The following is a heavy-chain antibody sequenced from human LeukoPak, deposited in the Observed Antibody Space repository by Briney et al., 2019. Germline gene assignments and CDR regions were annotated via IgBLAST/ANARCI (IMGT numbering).Heavy chain of an antibody. Sequence: GSLRLSCAASGFTFSSYSMNWVRQAPGKGLEWVSSISSSSSYIYYADSVKGRFTISRDNAKNSLYLQMNSLRAEDTAVYYCARGSDIVLMVYAIDFDYWGQGTLVTVSS. CDR1: GFTFSSYS. D-gene: IGHD2-8*01. CDR2: ISSSSSYI. J-gene: IGHJ4*02. V-gene: IGHV3-21*01. CDR3: ARGSDIVLMVYAIDFDY.